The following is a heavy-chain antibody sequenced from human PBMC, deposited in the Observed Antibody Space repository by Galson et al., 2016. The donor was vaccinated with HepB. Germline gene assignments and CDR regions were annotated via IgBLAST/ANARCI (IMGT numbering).Heavy chain of an antibody. CDR3: AREKSGRTYSFDY. Sequence: SVKVSCKASGYTFTSYYMHWVRQAPGQGLEWMGIINPSVGSTTYAQKLQGRITMTRDTSTRTVYMELSSLRSGDTAVYYCAREKSGRTYSFDYWGQGTLVTVSS. J-gene: IGHJ4*02. CDR2: INPSVGST. CDR1: GYTFTSYY. D-gene: IGHD1-26*01. V-gene: IGHV1-46*01.